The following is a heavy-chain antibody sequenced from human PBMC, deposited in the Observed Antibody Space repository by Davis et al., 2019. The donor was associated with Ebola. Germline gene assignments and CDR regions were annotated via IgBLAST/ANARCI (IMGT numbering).Heavy chain of an antibody. CDR1: GFTFSSYW. D-gene: IGHD3-22*01. V-gene: IGHV3-7*01. Sequence: GGSLRLSCAASGFTFSSYWMSWVRQAPGKGLEWVANIKQDGSEKYYVDSVKGRLTISRDNAKNSLYLQMNSLRAEDTAVYYCARGITMIVVASYYFDYWGQGTLVTVSS. CDR3: ARGITMIVVASYYFDY. J-gene: IGHJ4*02. CDR2: IKQDGSEK.